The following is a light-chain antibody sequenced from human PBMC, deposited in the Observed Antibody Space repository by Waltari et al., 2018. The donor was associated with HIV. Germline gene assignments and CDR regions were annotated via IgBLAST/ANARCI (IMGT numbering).Light chain of an antibody. V-gene: IGKV1-17*01. Sequence: DIQVTQSPSSLSASVGDRVTITCRASQGIGNDLGWYQQKAGKAPKCLIYSASTLQSGVPPRFSGSGSGTQFTLTISSLQPDDFATYYCLQHNAYPRTFGQGTKVEIK. J-gene: IGKJ1*01. CDR2: SAS. CDR3: LQHNAYPRT. CDR1: QGIGND.